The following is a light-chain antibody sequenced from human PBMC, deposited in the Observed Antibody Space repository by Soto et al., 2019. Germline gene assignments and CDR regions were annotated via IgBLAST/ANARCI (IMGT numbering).Light chain of an antibody. Sequence: EIVLTLSPGTLSLAPGERATLSCRSSQSVSSSFLVWYKQRPGQAPRLLMSGASTRATGTPDRFSGGGSGTDFTLTISRLEPEDSAVYYCQQYDSAPETFGQGTKVDIK. J-gene: IGKJ1*01. CDR2: GAS. V-gene: IGKV3-20*01. CDR1: QSVSSSF. CDR3: QQYDSAPET.